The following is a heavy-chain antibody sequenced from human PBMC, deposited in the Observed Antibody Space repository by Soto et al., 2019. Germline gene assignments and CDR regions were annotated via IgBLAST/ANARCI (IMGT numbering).Heavy chain of an antibody. CDR1: GGTFGSYT. CDR2: IIPIVGIV. CDR3: ARDLGQSGRVLPAPNWFDP. J-gene: IGHJ5*02. Sequence: QVQLVQSGAEVKKPGSSVKVSCKASGGTFGSYTINWVRQAPGQGLEWMGRIIPIVGIVNYAQKLQGRVTITADKSTSTAYMQLSSLRSEDTAMYYCARDLGQSGRVLPAPNWFDPRGQGTLVTVSS. V-gene: IGHV1-69*08. D-gene: IGHD2-2*01.